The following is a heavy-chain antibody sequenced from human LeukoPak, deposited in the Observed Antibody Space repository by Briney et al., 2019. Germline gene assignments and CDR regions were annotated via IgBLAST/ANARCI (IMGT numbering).Heavy chain of an antibody. CDR2: IYYSGST. CDR3: ARVGYCSSTSCSYFDY. D-gene: IGHD2-2*01. V-gene: IGHV4-59*01. Sequence: PSETLSLTCTVSGGSISSYYWSWLRQPPGKGLEWIGYIYYSGSTNYNPPLKSRVTISVDTSKNQFSLKLSSVTAADTAVYYCARVGYCSSTSCSYFDYWGQGTLVTVSS. CDR1: GGSISSYY. J-gene: IGHJ4*02.